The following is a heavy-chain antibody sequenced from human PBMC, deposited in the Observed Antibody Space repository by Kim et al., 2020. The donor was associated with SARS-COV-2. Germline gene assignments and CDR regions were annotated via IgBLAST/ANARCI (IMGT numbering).Heavy chain of an antibody. D-gene: IGHD3-10*01. CDR2: INPSGGST. Sequence: ASVKVSCKASGYTFTSYYMHWVRQAPGQGLEWMGIINPSGGSTSYAQKFQGRVTMTRDTSTSTVYMELSSLRSEDTAVYYCARDRSIGSGSRNWAGWFDPWGQGTLVTVSS. J-gene: IGHJ5*02. CDR3: ARDRSIGSGSRNWAGWFDP. CDR1: GYTFTSYY. V-gene: IGHV1-46*01.